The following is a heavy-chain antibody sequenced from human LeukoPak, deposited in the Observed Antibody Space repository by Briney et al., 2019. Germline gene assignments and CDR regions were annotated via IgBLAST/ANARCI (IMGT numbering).Heavy chain of an antibody. V-gene: IGHV3-30-3*01. D-gene: IGHD3-3*01. Sequence: GGSLRLSCAASGFTFSSYAMHRVRQAPGKGLEWVAVISYDGSNKYYADSVKGRFTISRDNSKNTLYLQMNSLRAEDTAVYYCARDVFLEWLFDYWGQGTLVTVSS. J-gene: IGHJ4*02. CDR3: ARDVFLEWLFDY. CDR2: ISYDGSNK. CDR1: GFTFSSYA.